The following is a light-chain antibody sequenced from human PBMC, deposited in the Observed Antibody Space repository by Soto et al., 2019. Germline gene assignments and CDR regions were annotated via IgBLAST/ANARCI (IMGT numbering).Light chain of an antibody. V-gene: IGKV1-39*01. CDR3: QQSYSTLRT. J-gene: IGKJ1*01. Sequence: DIQMTQSPSSLSASVGDRVTITCRASQSISSYLNWYQQKPGTAPKLLIYAASSLQSGVPSRFSGSGSGTDFTLTISSLQHEDFATYYCQQSYSTLRTFGQGTKVEIK. CDR2: AAS. CDR1: QSISSY.